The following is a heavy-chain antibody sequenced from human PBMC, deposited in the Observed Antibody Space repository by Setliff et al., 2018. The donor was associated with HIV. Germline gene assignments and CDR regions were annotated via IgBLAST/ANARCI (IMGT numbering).Heavy chain of an antibody. CDR1: GFTFSTYC. D-gene: IGHD3-22*01. CDR3: ARDSSRGYLGCTNYYYGMDV. V-gene: IGHV3-21*01. J-gene: IGHJ6*02. Sequence: GGSLRLSCEASGFTFSTYCMNWVRQAPGKGLEWVSSISSSSRSKYYADSVKGRFTISRDNAKNSLYLQMNSLTAEDTAVYYCARDSSRGYLGCTNYYYGMDVWGQGTTVTVSS. CDR2: ISSSSRSK.